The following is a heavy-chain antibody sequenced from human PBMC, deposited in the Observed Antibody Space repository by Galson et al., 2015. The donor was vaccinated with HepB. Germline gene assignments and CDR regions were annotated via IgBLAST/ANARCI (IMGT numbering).Heavy chain of an antibody. J-gene: IGHJ3*02. Sequence: SVKVSCKASGGTFTNYALSWVRQAPGQGLEWMGGIIPILHTPNYAQKFQGRVTISTDESTSTVYMELSSLRSEDTAFYCCAREGHYYDSRGYYGVFDIWGQGTMVTVSS. CDR1: GGTFTNYA. CDR2: IIPILHTP. D-gene: IGHD3-22*01. V-gene: IGHV1-69*05. CDR3: AREGHYYDSRGYYGVFDI.